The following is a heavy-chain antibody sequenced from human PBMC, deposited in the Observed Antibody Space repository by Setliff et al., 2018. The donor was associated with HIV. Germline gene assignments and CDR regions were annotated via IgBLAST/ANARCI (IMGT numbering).Heavy chain of an antibody. CDR2: FNPEDGET. D-gene: IGHD2-2*01. J-gene: IGHJ4*02. CDR1: GFTLREVS. Sequence: ASVKVSCKVSGFTLREVSMHWVRQAPGKGLEWMGYFNPEDGETVYAQKFQGRVTMTEDTSTNTAYMELSGLRSGDTAVYYCAIDMVGGWLRPMPDFWGQGALVTVSS. CDR3: AIDMVGGWLRPMPDF. V-gene: IGHV1-24*01.